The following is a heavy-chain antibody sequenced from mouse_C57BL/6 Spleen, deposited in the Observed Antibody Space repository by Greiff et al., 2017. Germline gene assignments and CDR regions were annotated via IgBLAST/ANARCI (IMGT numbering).Heavy chain of an antibody. D-gene: IGHD2-2*01. CDR2: INPSSGYT. CDR1: GYTFTSYW. Sequence: QVHVKQSGAELAKPGASVKLSCKASGYTFTSYWMHWVKQRPGQGLEWIGYINPSSGYTKYNQKFKDKATLTADKSSSTAYMQLSSLTYEDSAVYYCAMGYGYDASYFDYWGQGTTLTVSS. V-gene: IGHV1-7*01. J-gene: IGHJ2*01. CDR3: AMGYGYDASYFDY.